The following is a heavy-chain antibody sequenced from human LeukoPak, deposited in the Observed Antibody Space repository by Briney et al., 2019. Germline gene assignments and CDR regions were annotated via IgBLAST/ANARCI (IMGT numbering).Heavy chain of an antibody. CDR1: GGSISSSSYY. J-gene: IGHJ4*02. Sequence: SETLSLTCTVSGGSISSSSYYWGWIRQPPGKGLEWIGSIYYSGSTYYNPSLKSRVTISVDTSKNQFSLKLSSVTAADTAVYYCARTVGVEMATTHFDYWGQGTLVTASS. D-gene: IGHD5-24*01. V-gene: IGHV4-39*01. CDR2: IYYSGST. CDR3: ARTVGVEMATTHFDY.